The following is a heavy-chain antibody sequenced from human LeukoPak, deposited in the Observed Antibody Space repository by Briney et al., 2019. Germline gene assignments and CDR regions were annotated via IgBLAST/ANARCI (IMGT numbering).Heavy chain of an antibody. Sequence: SVKVSCKASGGTFSSYAISWVRQAPGQGLEWMGGIIPIFGTANYAQKFQGRVTITTDESTSTAYMELSSLRSEDTAVYYCARAPVLRYFDWLQKGSYFDYLGQGTLVTVSS. CDR1: GGTFSSYA. D-gene: IGHD3-9*01. V-gene: IGHV1-69*05. J-gene: IGHJ4*02. CDR2: IIPIFGTA. CDR3: ARAPVLRYFDWLQKGSYFDY.